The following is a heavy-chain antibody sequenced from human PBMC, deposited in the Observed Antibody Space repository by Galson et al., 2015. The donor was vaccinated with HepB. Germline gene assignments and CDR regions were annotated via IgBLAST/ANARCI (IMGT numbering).Heavy chain of an antibody. J-gene: IGHJ6*04. V-gene: IGHV3-64D*06. CDR2: ISSNGGST. Sequence: SLRLSCAASGFTFKSYAMHWARQAPGKGLEYVSAISSNGGSTYYADSVKGRFTISRDNSKNTLYLQMSSLRAEDTAVYYCVLYYDFWSGYQPPQDVWGKGTTVTVSS. D-gene: IGHD3-3*01. CDR1: GFTFKSYA. CDR3: VLYYDFWSGYQPPQDV.